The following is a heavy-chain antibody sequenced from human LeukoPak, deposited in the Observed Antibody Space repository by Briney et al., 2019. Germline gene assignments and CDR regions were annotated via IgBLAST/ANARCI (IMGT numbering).Heavy chain of an antibody. V-gene: IGHV4-4*07. CDR2: IYTSGST. Sequence: SETLSLTCTVSGGSISSYYWSWIRQPAGKGLEWIGRIYTSGSTNYNPSLKSRVTISVDTSKNQFSLKLSSVTAADTAVYYCARGGVWKQAPGAFDIWGQGTMVTVSS. D-gene: IGHD6-6*01. CDR3: ARGGVWKQAPGAFDI. J-gene: IGHJ3*02. CDR1: GGSISSYY.